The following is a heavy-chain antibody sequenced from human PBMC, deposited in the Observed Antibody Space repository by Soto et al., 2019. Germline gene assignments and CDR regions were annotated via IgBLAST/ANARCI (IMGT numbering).Heavy chain of an antibody. CDR2: ITSTTDGGTP. V-gene: IGHV3-15*01. CDR1: GVTFTHAW. J-gene: IGHJ4*02. Sequence: EVQLVESGGGLVKPGGSLRLSCAASGVTFTHAWMNWARQAPGKGLEWVGRITSTTDGGTPDYAAPVKGRFTISRDDSESTLYLQMNSLKTEDTAVYYCTAAYGDYASDYWGQGTLVTVSS. D-gene: IGHD4-17*01. CDR3: TAAYGDYASDY.